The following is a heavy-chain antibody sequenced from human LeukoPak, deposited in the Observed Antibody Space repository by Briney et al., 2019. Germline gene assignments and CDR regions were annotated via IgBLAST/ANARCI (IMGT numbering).Heavy chain of an antibody. J-gene: IGHJ4*02. Sequence: SETLSLTCTVSSGSIGSDALYWGWIRQPPGKGLEWIGYIYYSGSTNYNPSLKSRVTISVDTSKNQFSLKLSSVTAADTAVYYCASSSSSRFDYWGQGTLVTVSS. D-gene: IGHD6-6*01. CDR2: IYYSGST. CDR1: SGSIGSDALY. CDR3: ASSSSSRFDY. V-gene: IGHV4-61*08.